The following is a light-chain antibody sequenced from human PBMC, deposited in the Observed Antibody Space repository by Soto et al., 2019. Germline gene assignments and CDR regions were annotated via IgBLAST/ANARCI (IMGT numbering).Light chain of an antibody. CDR1: SSNIGTNT. CDR3: AAWDVSLVV. V-gene: IGLV1-44*01. Sequence: QLVLTQPPSASGTPGQRVTISCSGSSSNIGTNTVIWYQQLPGAAPKLLIYSDNQRPSGVPARFSGSKSGTSASLAISGLQSEDEADYFCAAWDVSLVVFGGGTKLTVL. J-gene: IGLJ2*01. CDR2: SDN.